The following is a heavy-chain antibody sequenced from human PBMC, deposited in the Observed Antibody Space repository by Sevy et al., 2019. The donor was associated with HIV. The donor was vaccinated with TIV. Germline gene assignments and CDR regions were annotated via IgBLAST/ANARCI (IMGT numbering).Heavy chain of an antibody. V-gene: IGHV4-34*01. CDR1: GGSFSGYY. D-gene: IGHD2-2*01. CDR2: INHSGST. J-gene: IGHJ4*02. Sequence: SETLSLTCAVYGGSFSGYYWSWIRQPPGKGLEWIGEINHSGSTNYNPSLKSRVTISVDTSKNQFSLKLSSVTAADTAVYYCAGGRGPILVVPAATRGPATYLDYWGQGTLVTVSS. CDR3: AGGRGPILVVPAATRGPATYLDY.